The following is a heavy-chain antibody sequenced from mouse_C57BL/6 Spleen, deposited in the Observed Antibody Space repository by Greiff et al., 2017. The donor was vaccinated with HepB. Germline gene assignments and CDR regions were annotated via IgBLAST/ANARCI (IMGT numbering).Heavy chain of an antibody. CDR2: ISSGGSYT. CDR1: GFTFSSYG. Sequence: EVQRVESGGDLVKPGGSLKLSCAASGFTFSSYGMSWVRQTPDKRLEWVATISSGGSYTYYPDSVKGRFTISRDNAKNTLYLQMSSLKSEDTAMYYCARHIYDGSSYWYFDVWGTGTTVTVSS. V-gene: IGHV5-6*01. CDR3: ARHIYDGSSYWYFDV. D-gene: IGHD1-1*01. J-gene: IGHJ1*03.